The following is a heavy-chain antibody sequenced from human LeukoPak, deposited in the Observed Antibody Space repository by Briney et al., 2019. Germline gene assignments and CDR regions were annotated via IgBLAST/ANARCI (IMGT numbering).Heavy chain of an antibody. CDR3: ARESLDFWSGYPSYMDV. CDR1: GSTFTSYD. Sequence: ASVKVSCKASGSTFTSYDINWVRQATGQGLEWMGWMNPNSGNTGYAQKFQGRVTITRNTSISTAYMELSSLRSEDTAVYYCARESLDFWSGYPSYMDVWGKGTTVTVSS. J-gene: IGHJ6*03. D-gene: IGHD3-3*01. V-gene: IGHV1-8*03. CDR2: MNPNSGNT.